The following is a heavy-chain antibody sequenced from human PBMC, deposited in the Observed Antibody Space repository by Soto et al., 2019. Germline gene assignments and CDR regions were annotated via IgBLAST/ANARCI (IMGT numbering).Heavy chain of an antibody. D-gene: IGHD3-10*01. J-gene: IGHJ5*02. CDR2: IYYTGST. Sequence: SETLSLTCTVSGGSISTDYWSWIRQSPGRGLEWIGYIYYTGSTNYNPSLKSRVTISVDTSKNEFSLKLSSVTAADTAVYYCARHSSGTSFDPWGQGTLVTVSS. V-gene: IGHV4-59*08. CDR3: ARHSSGTSFDP. CDR1: GGSISTDY.